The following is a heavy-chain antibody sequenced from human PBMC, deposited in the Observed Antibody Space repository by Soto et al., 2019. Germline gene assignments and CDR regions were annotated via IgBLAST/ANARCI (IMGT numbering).Heavy chain of an antibody. Sequence: QVQLQESGPGLVKPSQTLSLTCTVSGGSISSGGYYWSWIRQHPGKGLEWIGYIYYSGSTYYNPSLKNRVTKSVDTSKNQFSLKLSSVTAADTAVYYCARDYGDYGGGYYYGMDVWGQGTTVTVSS. V-gene: IGHV4-31*03. J-gene: IGHJ6*02. D-gene: IGHD4-17*01. CDR1: GGSISSGGYY. CDR3: ARDYGDYGGGYYYGMDV. CDR2: IYYSGST.